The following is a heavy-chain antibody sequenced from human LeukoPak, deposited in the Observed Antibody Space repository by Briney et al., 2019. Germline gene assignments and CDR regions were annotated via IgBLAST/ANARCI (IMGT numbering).Heavy chain of an antibody. D-gene: IGHD3-10*01. CDR1: GFTFSTFW. J-gene: IGHJ4*02. CDR2: IKQDGSEK. CDR3: ARRLAGRFGEFPGY. V-gene: IGHV3-7*03. Sequence: GGSLRLSCAASGFTFSTFWMSWVRQAPGKGLEWVANIKQDGSEKYYVDSVKGRFTISRDNAKNSLYLQMYSLRAEDTAVYYCARRLAGRFGEFPGYWGQGTLVTVSS.